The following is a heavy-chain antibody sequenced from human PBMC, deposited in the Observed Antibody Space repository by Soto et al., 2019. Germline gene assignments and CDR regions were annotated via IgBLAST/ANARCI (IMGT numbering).Heavy chain of an antibody. J-gene: IGHJ5*02. CDR3: ARDGGSRRDWFDP. V-gene: IGHV4-31*03. D-gene: IGHD3-10*01. CDR1: GGSISSGGYY. CDR2: IYYSGST. Sequence: SETLSLTCTVSGGSISSGGYYWSWIRQHPGKGLEWIGCIYYSGSTYYNPSLKSRVTISVDTSKNQFSLKLSSVTAADTAVYYCARDGGSRRDWFDPWGQGTLVTVSS.